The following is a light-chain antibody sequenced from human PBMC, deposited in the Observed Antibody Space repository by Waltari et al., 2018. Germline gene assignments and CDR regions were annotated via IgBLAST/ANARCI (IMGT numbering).Light chain of an antibody. CDR1: SIDIGHYDY. J-gene: IGLJ2*01. Sequence: QSALTQPASVSGSPGQSISISCTGTSIDIGHYDYVSWYQQQPGKAPKMMIYDVSHRPAGVSIRFSGSKSGNPASRIISGLQSEDEGDYYCSSYSGTNTRVIFGGGTKLTVL. CDR3: SSYSGTNTRVI. V-gene: IGLV2-14*03. CDR2: DVS.